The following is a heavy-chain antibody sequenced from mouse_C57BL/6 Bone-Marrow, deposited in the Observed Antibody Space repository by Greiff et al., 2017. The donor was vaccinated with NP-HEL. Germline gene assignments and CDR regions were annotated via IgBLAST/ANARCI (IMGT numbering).Heavy chain of an antibody. CDR3: AIVYYGSSRFGYAMDY. CDR1: GYAFSSYW. Sequence: QVQLQQSGAELVKPGASVKISCKASGYAFSSYWMNWVKERPGKGLEWIGQIYPGDGDTKYNGKFKGKATLTADKSSSTAYMQVSSLTSEDSAVYCCAIVYYGSSRFGYAMDYWGQGTSVTVSS. D-gene: IGHD1-1*01. V-gene: IGHV1-80*01. CDR2: IYPGDGDT. J-gene: IGHJ4*01.